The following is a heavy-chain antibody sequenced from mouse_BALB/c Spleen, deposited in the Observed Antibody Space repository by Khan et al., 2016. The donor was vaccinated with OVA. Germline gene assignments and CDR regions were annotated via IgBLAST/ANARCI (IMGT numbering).Heavy chain of an antibody. CDR3: ARGWYGAFGY. V-gene: IGHV5-4*02. D-gene: IGHD1-1*02. Sequence: EVELVESGGGLVKPGGSLKLSCAASGFTFSDYYMYWVRQSPEKRMEWVATISDGGSYIYYPDSVKGRFTISRDKAKNNLYLQMSSLQSEDTAMYYCARGWYGAFGYWGQGTLVTVSA. J-gene: IGHJ3*01. CDR1: GFTFSDYY. CDR2: ISDGGSYI.